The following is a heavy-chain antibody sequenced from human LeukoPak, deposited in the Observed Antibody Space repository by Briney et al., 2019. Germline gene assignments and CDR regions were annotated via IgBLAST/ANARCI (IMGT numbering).Heavy chain of an antibody. Sequence: GGSLRLSCAASGFTFSGYWMHWVRQAPGKGLVWVSRINSDGSSTSYADSVKGRFTISRDNAKNTLYLQMNSLRAEDTAVYYCARGDIVVVPASRHYYYGMDVWGQGTTVTVSS. CDR3: ARGDIVVVPASRHYYYGMDV. CDR1: GFTFSGYW. J-gene: IGHJ6*02. V-gene: IGHV3-74*01. D-gene: IGHD2-2*01. CDR2: INSDGSST.